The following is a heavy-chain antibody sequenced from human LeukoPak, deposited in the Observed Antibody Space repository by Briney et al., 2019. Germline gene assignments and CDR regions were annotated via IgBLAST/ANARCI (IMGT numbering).Heavy chain of an antibody. J-gene: IGHJ4*02. CDR1: GYTFTGYY. CDR3: ARAGTTWYSESRRGYCFDY. D-gene: IGHD1-1*01. Sequence: ASVKVSCKASGYTFTGYYMHWVRQAPGQGLEWMGWINPNSGGTNYAQKFQGRVTITADESTTTAYMELTSLTSEDTAMYFCARAGTTWYSESRRGYCFDYWGQGTLVTVSS. V-gene: IGHV1-2*02. CDR2: INPNSGGT.